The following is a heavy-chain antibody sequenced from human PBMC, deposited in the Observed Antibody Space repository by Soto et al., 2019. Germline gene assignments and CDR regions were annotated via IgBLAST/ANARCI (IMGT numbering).Heavy chain of an antibody. CDR3: AKGGESGPHSSGWYYFDY. CDR1: GFTFSSYA. J-gene: IGHJ4*02. CDR2: ISGSGGST. V-gene: IGHV3-23*01. D-gene: IGHD6-19*01. Sequence: GGSLRLSCAASGFTFSSYAMSWVRQAPGKGLEWVSAISGSGGSTYYADSVKGRFTISRDNSKNTLYLQMNSLRAEDTAVYYCAKGGESGPHSSGWYYFDYWGQGTLVTVSS.